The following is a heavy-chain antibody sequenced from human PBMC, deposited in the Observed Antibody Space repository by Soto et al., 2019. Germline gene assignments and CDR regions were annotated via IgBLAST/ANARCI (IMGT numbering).Heavy chain of an antibody. CDR2: IYWDDDK. CDR1: GFSLSTSGVG. J-gene: IGHJ5*02. D-gene: IGHD3-22*01. Sequence: QITLKESGPTLVKPTQTLTLTCTFSGFSLSTSGVGVGWIRQPPGKALEWLALIYWDDDKRYSPSLKSRLTTPTDTSKNHVAPTMTNRHPGDTAPYYSAHRWAHDSSAHNWFDPWGQGTLVTVSS. V-gene: IGHV2-5*02. CDR3: AHRWAHDSSAHNWFDP.